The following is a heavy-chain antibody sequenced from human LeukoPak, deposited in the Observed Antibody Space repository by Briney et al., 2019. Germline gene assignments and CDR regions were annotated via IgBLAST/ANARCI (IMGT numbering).Heavy chain of an antibody. V-gene: IGHV3-21*01. CDR3: ARDLISYYDSSGYSH. CDR2: ISSSSSYI. D-gene: IGHD3-22*01. CDR1: GFTFSSYA. Sequence: GGSLRLSCAASGFTFSSYAMSWVRQAPGKGLEWVSSISSSSSYIYYADSVKGRFTISRDNAKNSLYLQMNSLRAEDTAVYYCARDLISYYDSSGYSHWGQGTLVTVSS. J-gene: IGHJ4*02.